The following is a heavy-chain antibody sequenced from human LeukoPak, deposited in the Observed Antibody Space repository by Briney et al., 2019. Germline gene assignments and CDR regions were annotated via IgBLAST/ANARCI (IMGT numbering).Heavy chain of an antibody. J-gene: IGHJ4*02. CDR2: IGISSGNT. Sequence: GGSLRLSCASSGFTFSSYSINWVPQAPGKGLEWISYIGISSGNTKYADSVKGRFTISGDKAKNSVYLQMNSLRVEDTAVYYCARDTKYAFDNWGQGTLVTVSS. CDR3: ARDTKYAFDN. CDR1: GFTFSSYS. D-gene: IGHD2-2*01. V-gene: IGHV3-48*01.